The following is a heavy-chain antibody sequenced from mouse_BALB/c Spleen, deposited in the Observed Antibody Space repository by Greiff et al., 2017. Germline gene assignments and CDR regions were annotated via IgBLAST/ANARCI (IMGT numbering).Heavy chain of an antibody. D-gene: IGHD2-2*01. J-gene: IGHJ4*01. CDR1: GFTFSSYG. V-gene: IGHV5-6-3*01. CDR3: ARHVNGYRYAMDY. CDR2: INSNGGST. Sequence: EVHLVESGGGLVQPGGSLKLSCAASGFTFSSYGMSWVRQTPDKRLELVATINSNGGSTYYPDTVKGRFTISRDNAKNTLYLQMSSLKSEDTAMYYCARHVNGYRYAMDYWGQGTSVTVSS.